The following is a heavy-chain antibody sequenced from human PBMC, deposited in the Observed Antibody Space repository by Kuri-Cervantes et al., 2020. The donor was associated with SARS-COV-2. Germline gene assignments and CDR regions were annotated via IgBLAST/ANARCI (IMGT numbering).Heavy chain of an antibody. CDR1: GGSISSGGYY. CDR3: ARAGVGDFWSGYYGMDV. J-gene: IGHJ6*02. D-gene: IGHD3-3*01. V-gene: IGHV4-31*03. Sequence: SETLSLTCTVSGGSISSGGYYWSWIRQHPGKGLELIGYIYYSGSTYYNPSLKSRVTISVDTSKNKFSLKLSSVTAADTAVYYCARAGVGDFWSGYYGMDVWGQGTTDTVSS. CDR2: IYYSGST.